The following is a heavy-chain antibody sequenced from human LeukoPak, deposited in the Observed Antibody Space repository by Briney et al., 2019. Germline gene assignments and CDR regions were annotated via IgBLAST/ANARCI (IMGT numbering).Heavy chain of an antibody. CDR2: IYYSGST. CDR1: GGPVSSGSYY. V-gene: IGHV4-61*01. J-gene: IGHJ4*02. D-gene: IGHD6-19*01. CDR3: AREAVHLYSSGWYAFDY. Sequence: SETLSLTCTVSGGPVSSGSYYWSWIRQPPGKGLEWIGYIYYSGSTNYNPSLKSRVTISVDTSKNQFSLKLSSVTAADTAVYYCAREAVHLYSSGWYAFDYWGQGTLVTVSS.